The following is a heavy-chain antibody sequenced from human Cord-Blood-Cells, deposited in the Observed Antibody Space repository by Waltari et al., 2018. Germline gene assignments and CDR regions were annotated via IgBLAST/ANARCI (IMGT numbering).Heavy chain of an antibody. J-gene: IGHJ4*02. D-gene: IGHD1-26*01. CDR1: GFTYSSTG. V-gene: IGHV3-33*01. CDR3: ARDGSGSYSLDY. Sequence: VQLVESGGGVVQPGGSLRPSCAASGFTYSSTGMHWFRQAPGKGLEWVAVIWYDGSNKYYADSVKGRFTISRDNSKSTLYLQMNSLRAEDTAVYYCARDGSGSYSLDYWGQGTLVTVSS. CDR2: IWYDGSNK.